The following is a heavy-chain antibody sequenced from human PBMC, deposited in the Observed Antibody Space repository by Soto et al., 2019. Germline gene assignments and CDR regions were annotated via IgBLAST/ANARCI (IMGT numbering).Heavy chain of an antibody. CDR2: INSDGSTT. V-gene: IGHV3-74*01. J-gene: IGHJ4*02. CDR3: VRDDIGPGIDY. CDR1: GFTFSSYW. Sequence: PGGSLRLSCAASGFTFSSYWMHWVRQAPGRGLVWVSHINSDGSTTTYADSVEGRFTISRDNAKNTLYLQMNSLRAEDTAVYYCVRDDIGPGIDYWGLGTLVTVSS.